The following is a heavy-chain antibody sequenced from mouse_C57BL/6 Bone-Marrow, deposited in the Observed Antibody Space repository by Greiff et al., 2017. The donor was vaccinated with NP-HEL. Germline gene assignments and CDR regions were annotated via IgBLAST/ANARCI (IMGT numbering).Heavy chain of an antibody. CDR1: GYTFTSYG. V-gene: IGHV1-81*01. J-gene: IGHJ4*01. CDR2: IYPRSGNT. CDR3: ANYGSLYYYAMDY. D-gene: IGHD1-1*01. Sequence: VKLMESGAELARPGASVKLSCKASGYTFTSYGISWVKQRTGQGLEWIGEIYPRSGNTYYNEKFKGKATLTADKSSSTAYMELRSLTSEDSAVYFCANYGSLYYYAMDYWGQGTSVTVSS.